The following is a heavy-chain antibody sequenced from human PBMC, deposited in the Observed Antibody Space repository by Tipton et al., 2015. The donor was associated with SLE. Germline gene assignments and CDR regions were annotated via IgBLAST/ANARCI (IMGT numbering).Heavy chain of an antibody. CDR1: GGSFSGYF. D-gene: IGHD3-9*01. CDR2: INHSGTA. V-gene: IGHV4-34*01. Sequence: GLVKPSETLSLTCAVHGGSFSGYFWTWIRQPPGKGLERIGEINHSGTANYNPSLKSRVTISVDTSKDQFSLKLDSVTAADTAVYYCARDQRYYDIFTGLDAFDIWGQGTMVTVSS. CDR3: ARDQRYYDIFTGLDAFDI. J-gene: IGHJ3*02.